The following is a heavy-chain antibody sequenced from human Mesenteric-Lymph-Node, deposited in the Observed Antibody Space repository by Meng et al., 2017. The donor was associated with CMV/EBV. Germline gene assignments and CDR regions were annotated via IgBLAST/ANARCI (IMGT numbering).Heavy chain of an antibody. D-gene: IGHD3-22*01. V-gene: IGHV4-59*01. Sequence: SETLSLTCTVSGGSLNPYYWSWIRQPPGKRLEWIGYIYYSGGTNYNPSLKSRVTISVDSSKDQFSLRLSSVTAADTAVYYCARVTYYYDSSGYPYFDYWGQGTLVTVSS. CDR1: GGSLNPYY. CDR2: IYYSGGT. CDR3: ARVTYYYDSSGYPYFDY. J-gene: IGHJ4*02.